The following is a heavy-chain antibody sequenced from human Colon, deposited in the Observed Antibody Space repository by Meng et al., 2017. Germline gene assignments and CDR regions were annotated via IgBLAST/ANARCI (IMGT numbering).Heavy chain of an antibody. CDR2: IWYDGSNK. CDR1: GFTFSSYG. CDR3: AREQSAYYDILTGYGLFDY. Sequence: GESLKISCAASGFTFSSYGMHWVRQAPGKGLEWVAVIWYDGSNKYYADSVKGRFTISRDNSKNTLYLQMNSLRAEDTAVYYCAREQSAYYDILTGYGLFDYWGRGPLATSPQ. V-gene: IGHV3-33*01. J-gene: IGHJ4*02. D-gene: IGHD3-9*01.